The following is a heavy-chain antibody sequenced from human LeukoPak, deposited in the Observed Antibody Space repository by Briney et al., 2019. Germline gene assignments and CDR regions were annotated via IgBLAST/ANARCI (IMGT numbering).Heavy chain of an antibody. CDR3: AKGSTTGTTKAFDI. J-gene: IGHJ3*02. CDR2: ISSNGGST. V-gene: IGHV3-64*01. Sequence: PGGSLRLSCAASGFTFSSYAMHWVRQAPGKGLEYVSAISSNGGSTYYANSVKGRFTISRDNSKNTLYLQMGSLRAEDMAVYYCAKGSTTGTTKAFDIWGQGTMVTVSS. D-gene: IGHD1-1*01. CDR1: GFTFSSYA.